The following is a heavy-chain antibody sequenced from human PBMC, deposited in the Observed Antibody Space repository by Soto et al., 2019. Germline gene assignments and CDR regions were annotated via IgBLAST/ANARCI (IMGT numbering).Heavy chain of an antibody. CDR3: AWYCPLYSRHPSCFDP. D-gene: IGHD6-13*01. CDR1: GGAISSSSYY. V-gene: IGHV4-39*01. J-gene: IGHJ5*02. CDR2: FYYSGST. Sequence: PSGTLSLTCTVSGGAISSSSYYWGWIRQPPGKGLEWIGSFYYSGSTYYNPSLKSRVSISVDTSKNQFSLKLSSVIAADTAVYYCAWYCPLYSRHPSCFDPWGPGILVTVSS.